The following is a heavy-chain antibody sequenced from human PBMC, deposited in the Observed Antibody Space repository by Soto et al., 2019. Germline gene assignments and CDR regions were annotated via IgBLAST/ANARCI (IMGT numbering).Heavy chain of an antibody. CDR3: AKNLPRTGRFDY. CDR2: IYYSGKT. Sequence: PSETLSLTCSVSGGSISGSYWSWIRQSPGKGLEWLGSIYYSGKTHYNPSLKSRTTISVDRSRNQFSLQVSSVTAADTAVYYCAKNLPRTGRFDYWGQGTVVTVSS. CDR1: GGSISGSY. J-gene: IGHJ4*02. V-gene: IGHV4-59*04.